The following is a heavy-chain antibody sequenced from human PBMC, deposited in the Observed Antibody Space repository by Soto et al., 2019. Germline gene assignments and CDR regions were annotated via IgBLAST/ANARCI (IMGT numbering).Heavy chain of an antibody. V-gene: IGHV3-23*01. CDR3: AKRGDSTSWYWFDP. Sequence: GGSLRLSCAASGLTVSTYAMSWVRQAPGKGLEWVSAISATGTSTYYADSVKGRFTISRDESKNTLYLQMSSLRAEDTALYYCAKRGDSTSWYWFDPWGQGTLVTVSS. CDR1: GLTVSTYA. D-gene: IGHD6-13*01. CDR2: ISATGTST. J-gene: IGHJ5*02.